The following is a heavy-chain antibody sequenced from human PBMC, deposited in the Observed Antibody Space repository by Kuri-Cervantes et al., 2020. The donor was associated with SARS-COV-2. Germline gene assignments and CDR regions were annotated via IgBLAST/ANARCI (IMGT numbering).Heavy chain of an antibody. D-gene: IGHD3-10*01. CDR1: GFTFSSYS. CDR3: ASGYGSGSYYSIPFDY. Sequence: GGSLKISCAASGFTFSSYSMNWVRQAPGKGLEWVSSISSSSSYIYYADSVKGRFTISRDNAKNSLYLQMNSLRAEDTAVYYCASGYGSGSYYSIPFDYWGQGTLVTVSS. V-gene: IGHV3-21*01. CDR2: ISSSSSYI. J-gene: IGHJ4*02.